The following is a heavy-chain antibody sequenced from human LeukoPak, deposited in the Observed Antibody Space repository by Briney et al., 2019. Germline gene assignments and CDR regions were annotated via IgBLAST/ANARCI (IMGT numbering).Heavy chain of an antibody. CDR1: GFTFSSNY. J-gene: IGHJ4*02. V-gene: IGHV3-53*01. Sequence: GGSLRLSCAASGFTFSSNYMSWVRQAPGKGLEWVSVIYSGGSTYYADAVKGRFTISRDNSKNTLYLQMNSLRAEDTAVYYCAKSPETDIVVVPAAISLDYWGQGTLVTVSS. D-gene: IGHD2-2*02. CDR2: IYSGGST. CDR3: AKSPETDIVVVPAAISLDY.